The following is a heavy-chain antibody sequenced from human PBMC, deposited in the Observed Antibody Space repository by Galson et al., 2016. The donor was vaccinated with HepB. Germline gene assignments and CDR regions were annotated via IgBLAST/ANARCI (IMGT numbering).Heavy chain of an antibody. D-gene: IGHD3-10*01. CDR2: IYSGGRT. Sequence: SLRLSCAASGFVFSSYWTAWVRQAPGKGLEWVSIIYSGGRTYYADSVKGRFTISRDNSKNTLYLQMNSLRPEDTAVYYCTKDPQLYVTRGVWDNWGQGALVTVSS. V-gene: IGHV3-NL1*01. CDR1: GFVFSSYW. CDR3: TKDPQLYVTRGVWDN. J-gene: IGHJ4*02.